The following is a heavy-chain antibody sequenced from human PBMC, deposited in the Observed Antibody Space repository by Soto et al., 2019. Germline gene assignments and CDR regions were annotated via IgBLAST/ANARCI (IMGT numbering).Heavy chain of an antibody. J-gene: IGHJ5*02. Sequence: PSETLSLTCTVSGGCISSGDYYWRWICQPPGKGLEWIGYIHYSGSTYYNPSLKSRVTISVDTSKNQFSLKLSSATAADTAVYYCARVDWNGFGFDPRRKGALVTVSS. CDR3: ARVDWNGFGFDP. CDR1: GGCISSGDYY. V-gene: IGHV4-30-4*01. D-gene: IGHD1-1*01. CDR2: IHYSGST.